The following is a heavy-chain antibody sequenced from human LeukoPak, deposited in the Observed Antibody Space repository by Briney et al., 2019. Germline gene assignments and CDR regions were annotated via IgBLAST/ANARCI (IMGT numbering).Heavy chain of an antibody. V-gene: IGHV3-43D*04. J-gene: IGHJ6*03. CDR3: AKDIHYGSRQGLGYYYMDV. Sequence: GGSLRLSCAASGFTFDDYAMHWVRQAPGKGLEWVSLISWDGGSTYYADSVKGRFTISRDNSKNSLYLQMNSLRAEDTALYYCAKDIHYGSRQGLGYYYMDVWGKGTTVTVSS. D-gene: IGHD3-10*01. CDR2: ISWDGGST. CDR1: GFTFDDYA.